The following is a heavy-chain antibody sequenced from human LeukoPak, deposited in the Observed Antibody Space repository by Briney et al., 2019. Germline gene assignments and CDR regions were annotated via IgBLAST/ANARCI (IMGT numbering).Heavy chain of an antibody. CDR1: GFTFSDYY. J-gene: IGHJ4*02. D-gene: IGHD4-17*01. CDR2: ISGSSSFT. CDR3: ARVTLYGESALDY. Sequence: PGGALRLSCAASGFTFSDYYMSWVSQAPGKGLEWVSYISGSSSFTIYADSVKGRFTISRDNAKNSLYLQMNSLRAEDTAVYYCARVTLYGESALDYWGQGALVTVSS. V-gene: IGHV3-11*06.